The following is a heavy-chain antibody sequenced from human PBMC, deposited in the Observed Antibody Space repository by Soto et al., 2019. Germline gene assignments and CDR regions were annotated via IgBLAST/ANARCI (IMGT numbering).Heavy chain of an antibody. CDR1: GFTFSSYS. J-gene: IGHJ6*02. Sequence: GGSLRLSCAASGFTFSSYSMNWVRQAPGKGLEWVSYISSSSSTIYYADSVKGRCTISRDNDKNSLYLQMNSLRDEDTAVYYCARGSSSSWYSYYYYGMDVWGQGTTVTVSS. V-gene: IGHV3-48*02. CDR3: ARGSSSSWYSYYYYGMDV. CDR2: ISSSSSTI. D-gene: IGHD6-13*01.